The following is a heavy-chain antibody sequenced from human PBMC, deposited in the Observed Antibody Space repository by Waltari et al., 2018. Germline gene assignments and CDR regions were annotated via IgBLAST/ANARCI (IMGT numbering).Heavy chain of an antibody. CDR2: IKEDGSDK. V-gene: IGHV3-7*01. CDR1: VFPFTNHW. CDR3: ARDAMRDGDFDY. Sequence: EVQLVEAGGGLVQPGGSLRLACAAPVFPFTNHWMSWVRQAPGKGLEWVANIKEDGSDKHYVESVKGRFTISRDNAKNSLYLQMNSLRAEDTAVYYCARDAMRDGDFDYWGQGALVTVSS. D-gene: IGHD3-3*01. J-gene: IGHJ4*02.